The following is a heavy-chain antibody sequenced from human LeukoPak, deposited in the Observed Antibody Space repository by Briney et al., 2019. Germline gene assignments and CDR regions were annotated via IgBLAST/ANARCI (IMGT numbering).Heavy chain of an antibody. Sequence: ASVKVSRKASGYTFTSYYMHWVRQAPGRGLEWMGIINPSGGSTSYAQKFQGRVTMTRDTSTSTVYMQLSSLRSEDTAVYYCARDHEQQLVLRGGYFDYWGQGTLVTVSS. D-gene: IGHD6-13*01. V-gene: IGHV1-46*01. CDR1: GYTFTSYY. CDR3: ARDHEQQLVLRGGYFDY. CDR2: INPSGGST. J-gene: IGHJ4*02.